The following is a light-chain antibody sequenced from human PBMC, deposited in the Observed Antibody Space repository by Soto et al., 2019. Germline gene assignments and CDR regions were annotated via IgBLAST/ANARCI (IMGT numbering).Light chain of an antibody. V-gene: IGKV3-15*01. CDR3: QQFYTWPLT. CDR1: QSVSRN. J-gene: IGKJ3*01. CDR2: HAS. Sequence: DIVMTQSPATLSVSPGEGATLSCRASQSVSRNFAWYQQKPGQAPRLVLYHASTRATGIPDRFSGSGSGTEFTLTIASLQSEDFAVYYCQQFYTWPLTFGPGTKVDIK.